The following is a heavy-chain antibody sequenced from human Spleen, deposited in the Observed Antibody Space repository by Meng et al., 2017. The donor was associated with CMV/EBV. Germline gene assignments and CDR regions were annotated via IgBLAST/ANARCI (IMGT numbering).Heavy chain of an antibody. D-gene: IGHD2-2*01. V-gene: IGHV3-7*01. CDR2: IREDGSSK. J-gene: IGHJ4*02. CDR1: GFTFSTSW. CDR3: ARATRAIAS. Sequence: GESLKISCAASGFTFSTSWMSWVRQAPGKGLEWVANIREDGSSKYYADPVKGRFTISRDNAKNSLYLQMNSLRADDTAVYYCARATRAIASWGQGTLVTVSS.